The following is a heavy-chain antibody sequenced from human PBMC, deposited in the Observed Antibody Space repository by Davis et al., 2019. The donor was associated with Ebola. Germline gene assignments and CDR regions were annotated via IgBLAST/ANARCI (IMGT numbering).Heavy chain of an antibody. CDR2: INPNSGGT. J-gene: IGHJ6*02. V-gene: IGHV1-2*04. CDR3: ASNMVQGVISPMDV. CDR1: GYTFTGYY. D-gene: IGHD3-10*01. Sequence: ASVKVSCKASGYTFTGYYMHWVRQAPGQGLEWLGWINPNSGGTNYAQKFQGWVTMTRDTSISTAYMELSRLRSDDTAVYYCASNMVQGVISPMDVWGQGTTVTVSS.